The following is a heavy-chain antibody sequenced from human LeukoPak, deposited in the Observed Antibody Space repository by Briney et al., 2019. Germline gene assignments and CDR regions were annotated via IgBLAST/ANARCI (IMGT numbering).Heavy chain of an antibody. V-gene: IGHV3-23*01. Sequence: QAGGSLRLSCAASGFTFGSYAMSWVRQVPGKGLEWVSLINSSGGSTYYADSVKGRFTISRDNAKNTLYLQMNSLRAEDAAVYYCAREVAVAGVYYFDYWGQGTLVTVSS. CDR1: GFTFGSYA. CDR2: INSSGGST. CDR3: AREVAVAGVYYFDY. J-gene: IGHJ4*02. D-gene: IGHD6-19*01.